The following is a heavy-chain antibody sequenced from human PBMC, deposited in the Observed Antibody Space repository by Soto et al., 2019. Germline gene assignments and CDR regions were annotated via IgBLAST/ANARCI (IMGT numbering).Heavy chain of an antibody. V-gene: IGHV3-33*01. D-gene: IGHD6-13*01. CDR1: GFTFSSYG. Sequence: GGSLRLSCAASGFTFSSYGMHWVRQAPGKGLEWVAVIWYDGSNKYYADSVKGRFTISRDNSKNTLYLQMNSLRAEGTAVYYCARTGSSSWYSDYYYGMDVWGQGTTVTVSS. CDR3: ARTGSSSWYSDYYYGMDV. CDR2: IWYDGSNK. J-gene: IGHJ6*02.